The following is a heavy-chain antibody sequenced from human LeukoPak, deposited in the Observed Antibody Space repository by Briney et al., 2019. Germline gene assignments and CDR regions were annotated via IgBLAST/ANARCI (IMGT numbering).Heavy chain of an antibody. J-gene: IGHJ4*02. D-gene: IGHD3-9*01. CDR1: GFTFSSYG. CDR2: ISGSGGST. V-gene: IGHV3-23*01. CDR3: AKELHDIWTGYQNFDY. Sequence: GGSLRLSCAASGFTFSSYGMSWVRQAPGKGLEWVSAISGSGGSTYYADSVKGRFPISRDNSKNTLYLQMNSLRAEDTAVYYCAKELHDIWTGYQNFDYWGQGTLVSVSS.